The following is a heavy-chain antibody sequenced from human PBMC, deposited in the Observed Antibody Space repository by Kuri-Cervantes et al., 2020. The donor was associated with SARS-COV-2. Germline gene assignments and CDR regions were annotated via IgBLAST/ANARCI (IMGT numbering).Heavy chain of an antibody. J-gene: IGHJ4*02. CDR2: VNHRGST. CDR1: GESFSGYY. D-gene: IGHD3-9*01. V-gene: IGHV4-34*01. CDR3: YSAHFFDWAIDY. Sequence: ESLKISCAFYGESFSGYYWNWIRQSPGKGLEWIGEVNHRGSTNYNPSLKSRVTISADTAKNQFSLKVTSVTAADTAVYYCYSAHFFDWAIDYCGQGTLVTVSS.